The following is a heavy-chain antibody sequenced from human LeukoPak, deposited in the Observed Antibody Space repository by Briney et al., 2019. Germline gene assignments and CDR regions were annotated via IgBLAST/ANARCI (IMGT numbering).Heavy chain of an antibody. CDR1: GFTFSSYG. D-gene: IGHD6-13*01. Sequence: GGSLRLSCAASGFTFSSYGMHWVCQAPGNGLEWVAVISYDGSNKYYADSVKGRFTISRDNSKNTLYLQMNSLRAEDTAVYYCARTGGAAAVTYAFDIWGQGTMVTVSS. CDR3: ARTGGAAAVTYAFDI. J-gene: IGHJ3*02. V-gene: IGHV3-30*03. CDR2: ISYDGSNK.